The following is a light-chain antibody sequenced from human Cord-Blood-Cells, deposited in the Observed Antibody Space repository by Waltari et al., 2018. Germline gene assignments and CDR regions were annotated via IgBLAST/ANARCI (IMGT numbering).Light chain of an antibody. CDR3: QQYGNSPLP. Sequence: EIVLTQSPGTLSLSPGERATLSCRASQSVSSSYLAWYQQKPGQAPRLLNYGPSSRATGIPDRFRGSGSGKDFTLTISSLEPEDFAVYYCQQYGNSPLPFGPGTKVDIK. J-gene: IGKJ3*01. CDR1: QSVSSSY. CDR2: GPS. V-gene: IGKV3-20*01.